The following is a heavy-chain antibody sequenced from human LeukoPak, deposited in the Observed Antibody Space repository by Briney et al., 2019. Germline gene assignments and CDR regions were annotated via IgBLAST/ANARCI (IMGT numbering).Heavy chain of an antibody. CDR1: GFTFSSYS. J-gene: IGHJ4*02. CDR3: AKDSSVPYGITN. CDR2: IDGSGGNT. D-gene: IGHD4-17*01. V-gene: IGHV3-23*01. Sequence: QPGGSLRLSCAASGFTFSSYSMNWVRQAPGKGLEWVSAIDGSGGNTFYADSVKGRFTISRDNSKNTLFLHMNSLRAEDTAVYFCAKDSSVPYGITNWGQGTLVTVS.